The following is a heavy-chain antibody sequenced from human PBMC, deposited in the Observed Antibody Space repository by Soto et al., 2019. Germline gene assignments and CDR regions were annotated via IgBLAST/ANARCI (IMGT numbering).Heavy chain of an antibody. V-gene: IGHV1-18*01. CDR1: GYTFTSYG. J-gene: IGHJ4*02. CDR2: ISAYNGNT. Sequence: VASVKVSCKASGYTFTSYGISWVRQAPGQGLEWMGWISAYNGNTNYAQKLQGRVTMTTDTSTSTAYMELRSLRSDDTAVYYCAREPRGGYDLGFDYWGQGTLVTVSS. D-gene: IGHD5-12*01. CDR3: AREPRGGYDLGFDY.